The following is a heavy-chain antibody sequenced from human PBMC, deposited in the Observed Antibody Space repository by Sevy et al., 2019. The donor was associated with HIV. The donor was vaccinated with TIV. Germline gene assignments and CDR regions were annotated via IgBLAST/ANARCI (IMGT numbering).Heavy chain of an antibody. D-gene: IGHD3-10*01. CDR1: GFTLSYYG. Sequence: GGSLRLSCAASGFTLSYYGMHWARQAPGKGLEWVTFIKDDGSKRFYADSVKGRFTVSRDNSKNTMSLQMNSLRAEDTAVYYCTSVLFDYWGQGALVTVSS. CDR3: TSVLFDY. V-gene: IGHV3-30*02. J-gene: IGHJ4*02. CDR2: IKDDGSKR.